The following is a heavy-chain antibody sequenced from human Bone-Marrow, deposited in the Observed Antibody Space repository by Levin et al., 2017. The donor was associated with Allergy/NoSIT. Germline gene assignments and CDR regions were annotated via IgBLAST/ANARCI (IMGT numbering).Heavy chain of an antibody. CDR3: ASFGYSSSWWKYYYYYYGMDV. CDR1: GFTFSSYW. J-gene: IGHJ6*02. V-gene: IGHV3-7*01. Sequence: GGSLRLSCAASGFTFSSYWVSWVRQAPGKGLEWVANIKQDGSEKYYVDSVKGRFTISRDNAKNSLYLQMNSLRAEDTAVYYCASFGYSSSWWKYYYYYYGMDVWGQGTTVTVSS. CDR2: IKQDGSEK. D-gene: IGHD6-13*01.